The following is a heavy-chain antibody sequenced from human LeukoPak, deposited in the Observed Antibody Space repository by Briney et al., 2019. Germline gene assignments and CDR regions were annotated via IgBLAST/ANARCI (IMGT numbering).Heavy chain of an antibody. CDR3: ARPPRFAPDAFDI. CDR2: ISYDGSNK. D-gene: IGHD3-3*01. J-gene: IGHJ3*02. CDR1: GFTFSSYA. Sequence: GSLRLSCAASGFTFSSYAMHWVRQAPGKGLEWVAVISYDGSNKYYADSVKGRFTISRDNSKNTLYLQMNSLRAEDTAVYYCARPPRFAPDAFDIWGQGTMVTVSS. V-gene: IGHV3-30-3*01.